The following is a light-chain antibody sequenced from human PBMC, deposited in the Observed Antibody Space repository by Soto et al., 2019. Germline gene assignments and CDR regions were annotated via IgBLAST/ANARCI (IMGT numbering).Light chain of an antibody. CDR1: QSLSSNY. Sequence: EIVLTQSPGTLSLSPGERATLSCRASQSLSSNYLAWYQQRPGQSPRLLVYGASSRATGIPDRFSGSGFGTDFALTISRLEPKDSAVYYCHQYYNAPFTFGPGTRVGIK. CDR2: GAS. J-gene: IGKJ3*01. V-gene: IGKV3-20*01. CDR3: HQYYNAPFT.